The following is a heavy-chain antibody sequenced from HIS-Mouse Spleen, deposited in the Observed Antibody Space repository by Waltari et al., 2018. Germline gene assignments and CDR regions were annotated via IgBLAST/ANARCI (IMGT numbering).Heavy chain of an antibody. CDR3: ARAAGDYYDSSVYDAFDI. J-gene: IGHJ3*02. V-gene: IGHV1-18*01. Sequence: GYTFTSYGISWVRQAPGQGLEWMGWISAYNGNTNYAQKLQGRVTMTTDTSTSTAYMELRSLRSDDTAVYYCARAAGDYYDSSVYDAFDIWGQGTMVTVSS. CDR2: ISAYNGNT. CDR1: GYTFTSYG. D-gene: IGHD3-22*01.